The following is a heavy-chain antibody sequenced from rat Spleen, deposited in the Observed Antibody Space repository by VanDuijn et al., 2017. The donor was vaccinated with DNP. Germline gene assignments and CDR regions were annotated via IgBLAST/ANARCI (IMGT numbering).Heavy chain of an antibody. Sequence: EVQLVESGGDLVQPGRSLKLSCVASGFTFNNYWMTWIRQVPGKGLEWVASITSSGGSTYYPDSVKGRFTISRDNAKNTLYLQMNSPRSEDTATYYCARDGGVDAWGQGTSVTVSS. J-gene: IGHJ4*01. V-gene: IGHV5-31*01. CDR2: ITSSGGST. CDR3: ARDGGVDA. CDR1: GFTFNNYW.